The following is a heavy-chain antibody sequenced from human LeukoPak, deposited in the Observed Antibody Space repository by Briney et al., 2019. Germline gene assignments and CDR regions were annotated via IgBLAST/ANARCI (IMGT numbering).Heavy chain of an antibody. D-gene: IGHD5-18*01. Sequence: GGSLRLSCAASGFTFSSYWMSWVRQAPGKGLEWVAIIKQDGSEKYYVDSVKGRFTISRDNAKNSLYLQMNSLRAEDTAVYYCARALYSYYFDYWGQGTLVTVSS. CDR1: GFTFSSYW. V-gene: IGHV3-7*01. CDR3: ARALYSYYFDY. J-gene: IGHJ4*02. CDR2: IKQDGSEK.